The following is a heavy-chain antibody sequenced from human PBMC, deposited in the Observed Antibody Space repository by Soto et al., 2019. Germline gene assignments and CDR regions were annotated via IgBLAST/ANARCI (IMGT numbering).Heavy chain of an antibody. CDR3: ARDFKAPNDAWAFDY. D-gene: IGHD3-16*01. V-gene: IGHV4-4*02. CDR1: GASIGSADW. Sequence: QVQLQESGPGLVMPSGTLSLTCAVAGASIGSADWWKWVRQPPGKGLEWIGEIYHGGTTIYNPSLKSRGTISVDESNNHFSLKLTSVTAADTAVYYCARDFKAPNDAWAFDYWGQGTLVTVSS. CDR2: IYHGGTT. J-gene: IGHJ4*02.